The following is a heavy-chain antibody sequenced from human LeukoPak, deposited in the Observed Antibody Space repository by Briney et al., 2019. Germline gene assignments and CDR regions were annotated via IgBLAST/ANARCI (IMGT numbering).Heavy chain of an antibody. CDR3: ANRIAATGVVY. CDR2: ISWNSGSI. D-gene: IGHD6-13*01. V-gene: IGHV3-9*01. J-gene: IGHJ4*02. CDR1: GFTFDDYA. Sequence: GGSLRLSCAASGFTFDDYAMHWVRQAPGRGLEWVSGISWNSGSIGYADPVKGRFTISRDNAKNSLYLQMNSLRAEDTAVYYCANRIAATGVVYWGQGTLVTVSS.